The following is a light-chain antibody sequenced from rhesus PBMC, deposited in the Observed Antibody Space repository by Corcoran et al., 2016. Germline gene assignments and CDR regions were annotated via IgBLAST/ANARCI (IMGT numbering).Light chain of an antibody. V-gene: IGLV2-32*01. Sequence: QAALTQPRSVSGSPGQSVTISCTGTSSDIGGYNDVSWYQQHPGTVPKLMIYEVNKRPPGVSDRFSGSKSDNTASLTISGLHAEDEADYYCCSYAGSYTYIFGAGTRLTVL. CDR1: SSDIGGYND. J-gene: IGLJ1*01. CDR3: CSYAGSYTYI. CDR2: EVN.